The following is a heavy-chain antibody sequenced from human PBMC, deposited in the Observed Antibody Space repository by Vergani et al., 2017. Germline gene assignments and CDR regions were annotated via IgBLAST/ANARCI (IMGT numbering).Heavy chain of an antibody. CDR2: IYPADSDT. CDR3: ARHTTYTDS. Sequence: EVELVQSGPEMRTPGESLKISCKGSEYSFGNYWIGWVRQLPGKGLEWMGIIYPADSDTRYSPSFQGQVTISADKSISTACLQWDSLKASDTALYYCARHTTYTDSWGQGTLVTVSS. D-gene: IGHD1-1*01. J-gene: IGHJ4*02. V-gene: IGHV5-51*01. CDR1: EYSFGNYW.